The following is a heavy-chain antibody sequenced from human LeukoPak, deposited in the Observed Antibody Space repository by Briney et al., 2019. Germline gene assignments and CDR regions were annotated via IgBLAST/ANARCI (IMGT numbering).Heavy chain of an antibody. CDR1: GFTFSSYG. CDR2: IWYDGSNK. J-gene: IGHJ4*02. CDR3: ARERYSSSSRDFDY. Sequence: GGPLRLSCAASGFTFSSYGMHWVRQAPGKGLEWVAVIWYDGSNKYYADSVKGRFTISRDNSKNTLYLQMNSLRAEDTAVYYCARERYSSSSRDFDYWGQGTLVTVSS. D-gene: IGHD6-6*01. V-gene: IGHV3-33*01.